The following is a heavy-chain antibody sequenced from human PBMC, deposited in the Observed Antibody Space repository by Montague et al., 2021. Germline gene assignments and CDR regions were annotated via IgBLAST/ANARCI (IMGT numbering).Heavy chain of an antibody. CDR1: GDSVSSNDAT. CDR2: TYYRSKWYN. J-gene: IGHJ5*02. CDR3: ARGWQKRSDP. D-gene: IGHD5-24*01. Sequence: CAISGDSVSSNDATWNWIRQSPSRGLEWLGRTYYRSKWYNEHAISVKSRITVNPDTSKNQFSLLLNSVTPEDTAVYYCARGWQKRSDPWGQGTLVTVSS. V-gene: IGHV6-1*01.